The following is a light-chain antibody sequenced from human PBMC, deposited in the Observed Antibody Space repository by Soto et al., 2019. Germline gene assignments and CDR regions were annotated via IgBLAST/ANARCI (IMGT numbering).Light chain of an antibody. J-gene: IGLJ1*01. CDR1: NIGSKS. CDR2: DDS. Sequence: SYELTQPPSVSVAPGQAARITCGGNNIGSKSVHWYQQKPGPAPVLVVYDDSDRPSGIPERFSGSNPGYTATLTIRRVEAGDEADYYCQVWDSSSDHYVFGTGTKVTVL. CDR3: QVWDSSSDHYV. V-gene: IGLV3-21*02.